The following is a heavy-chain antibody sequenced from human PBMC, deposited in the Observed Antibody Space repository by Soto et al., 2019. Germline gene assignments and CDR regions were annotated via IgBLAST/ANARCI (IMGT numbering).Heavy chain of an antibody. J-gene: IGHJ4*02. CDR2: IYYSGST. V-gene: IGHV4-61*01. CDR3: ARHASYGMEIDY. D-gene: IGHD4-17*01. CDR1: GGSVSSGSYY. Sequence: SETLSLTCTVSGGSVSSGSYYWSWIRQPPGKGLEWIGYIYYSGSTNYNPSLKSRVTISVDTSKNQFSLKLSSVTAADTAVYYCARHASYGMEIDYWGQGTLVTVSS.